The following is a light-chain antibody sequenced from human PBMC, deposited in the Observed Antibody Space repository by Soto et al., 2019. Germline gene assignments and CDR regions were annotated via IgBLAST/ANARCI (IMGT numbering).Light chain of an antibody. CDR3: SSYTSSSTLSFV. CDR2: DVS. CDR1: SSDVGGYNY. V-gene: IGLV2-14*01. J-gene: IGLJ7*01. Sequence: QSVLTQPASVSGSPGQSITISCTGTSSDVGGYNYVSWYQQHPGKAPKLMIYDVSNRPSGVSNRFSGSKSGNTASLTISGLQAEDEADYYCSSYTSSSTLSFVFGTGTQLTVL.